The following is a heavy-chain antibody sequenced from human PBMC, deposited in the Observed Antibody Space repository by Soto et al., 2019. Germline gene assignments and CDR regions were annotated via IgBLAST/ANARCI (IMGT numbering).Heavy chain of an antibody. Sequence: QVQLQQWGAGLLKASETLSLTCVVSGGSVSGYFWTWIRQSPGRGLEWIGEISHSGSRNYNPAFQSRVIISVDSSKNHVSLKLSSVTAADSATYFCARGLAYDRPITVAETFDSWGQATLVTVSS. V-gene: IGHV4-34*02. CDR1: GGSVSGYF. CDR3: ARGLAYDRPITVAETFDS. CDR2: ISHSGSR. J-gene: IGHJ4*02. D-gene: IGHD6-19*01.